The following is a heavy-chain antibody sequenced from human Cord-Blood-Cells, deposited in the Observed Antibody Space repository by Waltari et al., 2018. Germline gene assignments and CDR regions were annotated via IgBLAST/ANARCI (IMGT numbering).Heavy chain of an antibody. J-gene: IGHJ6*02. D-gene: IGHD6-13*01. CDR2: INASNGNT. V-gene: IGHV1-3*01. CDR1: GSTFTSHA. Sequence: QVQLVQSGAEVKKPGASVKVSCKASGSTFTSHAMHWVRQAPGQRLEWMGWINASNGNTKYSQKFQGIVTITRDTSASTAYMELSSLRSEDTAVYYCAREVIAAVIAISMDVWGQGTTVTVSS. CDR3: AREVIAAVIAISMDV.